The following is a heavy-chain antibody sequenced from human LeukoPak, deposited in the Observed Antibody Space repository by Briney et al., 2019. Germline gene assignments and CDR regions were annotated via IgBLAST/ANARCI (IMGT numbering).Heavy chain of an antibody. Sequence: ASVKVSCKASGYTFTSYGISWVRQAPGQGLEWMGWISAYNGNTNYAQKLQGRVTMTTDTSTSTAYMELRSLRSDDTAVYYCARDPGRSYGGTYYYYYGMDVWGQGTTVTVSS. D-gene: IGHD4-23*01. CDR3: ARDPGRSYGGTYYYYYGMDV. CDR2: ISAYNGNT. CDR1: GYTFTSYG. V-gene: IGHV1-18*01. J-gene: IGHJ6*02.